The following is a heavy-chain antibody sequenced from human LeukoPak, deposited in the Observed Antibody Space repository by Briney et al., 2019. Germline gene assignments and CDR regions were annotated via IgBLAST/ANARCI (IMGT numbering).Heavy chain of an antibody. J-gene: IGHJ4*02. Sequence: ASVKVSCKASGYTFTSYGISRVRQAPGQGLEWMGWISAYNGNTNYAQKLQGRVTMTTDTSTSTAYMELRSLRSDDTAVYYCARDNVVIMSYDYWGQGTLVTVSS. CDR3: ARDNVVIMSYDY. D-gene: IGHD3-3*01. CDR1: GYTFTSYG. CDR2: ISAYNGNT. V-gene: IGHV1-18*01.